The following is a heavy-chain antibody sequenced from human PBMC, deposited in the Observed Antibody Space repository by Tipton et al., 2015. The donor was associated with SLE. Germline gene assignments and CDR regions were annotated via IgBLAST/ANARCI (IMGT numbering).Heavy chain of an antibody. CDR3: TRTFLKGVVTSPNGFDS. V-gene: IGHV3-49*03. Sequence: RSLRLSCTASGFTPGDYVMTWFRQAPGKGLEWVGFIRSKAYGTTEYAASVKGRFTISRHDSKSIAYLQMNSLQTEDTAVYYCTRTFLKGVVTSPNGFDSWGQGTLVTVSS. CDR1: GFTPGDYV. D-gene: IGHD3-16*01. J-gene: IGHJ4*02. CDR2: IRSKAYGTT.